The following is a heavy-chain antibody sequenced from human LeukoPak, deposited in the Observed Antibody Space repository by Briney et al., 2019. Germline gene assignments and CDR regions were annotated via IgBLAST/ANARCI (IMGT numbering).Heavy chain of an antibody. CDR2: INPNSGGT. D-gene: IGHD2-15*01. J-gene: IGHJ4*02. CDR1: GYTFTRSY. V-gene: IGHV1-2*02. Sequence: ASVKVSCKASGYTFTRSYMHWVRQAPGQGLEWMGWINPNSGGTKYAQKFQGRVTMTRDTSISTAYMELSRLRSDDTAVYYCARDLRYCSGGSCYFPGGGEYDYWGQGTLVTVSS. CDR3: ARDLRYCSGGSCYFPGGGEYDY.